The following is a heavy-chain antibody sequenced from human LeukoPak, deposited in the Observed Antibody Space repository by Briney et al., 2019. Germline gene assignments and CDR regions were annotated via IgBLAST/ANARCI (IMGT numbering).Heavy chain of an antibody. Sequence: PGGSLRLSCAASGFIFSSYAMTWVRQAPGRGLGWLSTISGSGTTTYYVDSVKGRFTVSRDNSKNTLYLQMSSLRAGDTAVYYCAKAGHYGSGSYYSDYWGRGTLVTVSP. CDR3: AKAGHYGSGSYYSDY. J-gene: IGHJ4*02. D-gene: IGHD3-10*01. CDR2: ISGSGTTT. CDR1: GFIFSSYA. V-gene: IGHV3-23*01.